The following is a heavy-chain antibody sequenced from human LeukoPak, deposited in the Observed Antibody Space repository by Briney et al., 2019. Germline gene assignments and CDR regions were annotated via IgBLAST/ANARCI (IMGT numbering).Heavy chain of an antibody. CDR3: ARVAPGHDIGRGYFDY. D-gene: IGHD2-21*01. J-gene: IGHJ4*02. CDR1: GFTFSIYS. Sequence: GGSLRLSCAASGFTFSIYSMNWVRQAPGKGLEWMSYITSSSGTIYYTDSVKGRFTISRDNAKNSLYLQMSSLRAEDTAVYYCARVAPGHDIGRGYFDYWGQGTLVTVSS. CDR2: ITSSSGTI. V-gene: IGHV3-48*01.